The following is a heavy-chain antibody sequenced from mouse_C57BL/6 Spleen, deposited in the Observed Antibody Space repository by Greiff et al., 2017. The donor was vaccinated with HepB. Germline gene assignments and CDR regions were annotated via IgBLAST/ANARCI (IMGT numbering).Heavy chain of an antibody. CDR1: GYTFTSYG. V-gene: IGHV1-81*01. J-gene: IGHJ4*01. CDR3: ARASVERDGYQSDYYAMDY. CDR2: IYPRSGNT. Sequence: QVQLQQSGAELARPGASVKLSCKASGYTFTSYGISWVKQRTGQGLEWIGEIYPRSGNTYYNEKFKGKATLTADKSSSTAYMELRSLTSEDSAVYFCARASVERDGYQSDYYAMDYWGQGTSVTVSS. D-gene: IGHD2-3*01.